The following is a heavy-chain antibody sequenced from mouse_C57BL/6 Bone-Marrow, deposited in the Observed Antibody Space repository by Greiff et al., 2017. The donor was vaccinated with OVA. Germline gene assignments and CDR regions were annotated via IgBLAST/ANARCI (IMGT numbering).Heavy chain of an antibody. CDR1: GYTFTSYW. J-gene: IGHJ1*03. V-gene: IGHV1-52*01. CDR2: IDPSDSET. CDR3: ARPLTTVVADWYFDV. D-gene: IGHD1-1*01. Sequence: QSCKASGYTFTSYWMHWVKQRPIQGLEWIGNIDPSDSETHYNQKFKDKATLTVDKSSSTAYMQLSSLTSEDSAVYYCARPLTTVVADWYFDVWGTGTTVTVSS.